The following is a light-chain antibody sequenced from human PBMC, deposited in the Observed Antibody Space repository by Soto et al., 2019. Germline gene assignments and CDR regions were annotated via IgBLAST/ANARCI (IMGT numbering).Light chain of an antibody. V-gene: IGLV2-14*01. J-gene: IGLJ1*01. CDR2: DVS. CDR1: SSDVGGYNY. CDR3: SSYTGSTTLHYV. Sequence: QSALTLPASVSGSPGQSITISCTGTSSDVGGYNYVSWYQQHPGKAPKLLIYDVSNRPSGASNRFSGSKSGNTASLTISGLQAEDEADYYCSSYTGSTTLHYVFGTGTKLTVL.